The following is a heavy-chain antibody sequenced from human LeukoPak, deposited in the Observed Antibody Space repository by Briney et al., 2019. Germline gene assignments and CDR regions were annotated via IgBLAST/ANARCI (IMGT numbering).Heavy chain of an antibody. CDR1: GFTFSSYA. Sequence: GGSLRLSCAASGFTFSSYAMSWVRQAPGKGLEWVSAISGSGGSTYYADSVKGRFTISRDNSKNTLYLQMNSLRAEDTAVYYCAKSRNLNLWFGEWNFDYWGQGTLVTVSS. CDR3: AKSRNLNLWFGEWNFDY. J-gene: IGHJ4*02. CDR2: ISGSGGST. V-gene: IGHV3-23*01. D-gene: IGHD3-10*01.